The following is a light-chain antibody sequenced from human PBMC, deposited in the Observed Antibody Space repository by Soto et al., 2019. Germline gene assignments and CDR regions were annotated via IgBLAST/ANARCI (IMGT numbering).Light chain of an antibody. CDR1: KLGDKY. Sequence: SSELTQPPSVSVSPGQTASITCSGDKLGDKYACWYQQKPGQSPVLVIYQDRKRPSGIPERFSGSNSGNTATLTISGTQAMDEADYYCQAWDSSTAHYVFGTGTKLTVL. CDR2: QDR. J-gene: IGLJ1*01. V-gene: IGLV3-1*01. CDR3: QAWDSSTAHYV.